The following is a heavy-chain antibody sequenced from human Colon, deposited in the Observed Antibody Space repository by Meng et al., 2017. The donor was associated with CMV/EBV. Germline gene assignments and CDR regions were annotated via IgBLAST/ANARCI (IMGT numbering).Heavy chain of an antibody. Sequence: QVQLMQSGAGVKEPGASVKVSCKTSGYTFSDYYMHWVRQAPGQGLEWMGWIRSDGSATNYAQKFRGRVTMTRDASVSTAYMELSGLTSDDTAVYFCARSSGWSLFDYWGPGALVTVSS. CDR2: IRSDGSAT. V-gene: IGHV1-2*02. J-gene: IGHJ4*02. CDR3: ARSSGWSLFDY. D-gene: IGHD6-19*01. CDR1: GYTFSDYY.